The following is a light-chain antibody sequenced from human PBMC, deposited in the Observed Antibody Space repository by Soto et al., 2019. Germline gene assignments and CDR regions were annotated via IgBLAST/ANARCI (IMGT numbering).Light chain of an antibody. CDR2: AAS. CDR1: QGISSY. V-gene: IGKV1-9*01. J-gene: IGKJ3*01. Sequence: DIQLTQSPSFLSASVGDRVTITCRASQGISSYLAWYQQKPGKAPKLLIYAASTLQSGVPSRFSGSRSGTEFTLTISSLQPEDFAIYYCQRFNTYPFTFGPGTRWIS. CDR3: QRFNTYPFT.